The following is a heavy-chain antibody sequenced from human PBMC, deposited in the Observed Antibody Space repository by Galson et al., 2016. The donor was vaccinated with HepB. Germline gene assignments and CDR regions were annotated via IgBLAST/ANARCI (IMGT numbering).Heavy chain of an antibody. CDR1: GFTFTSYV. V-gene: IGHV3-23*01. J-gene: IGHJ6*02. D-gene: IGHD3-10*01. Sequence: SLRLSCAASGFTFTSYVLSWVRQAPGKGLQWVSSISGTGDSTFYADSVKGRFTNSRDKSKNTLYLQMISLRAEDTAVYYCAKSIRGDDYYPFYYYSMDVWGQGTTVTVSS. CDR2: ISGTGDST. CDR3: AKSIRGDDYYPFYYYSMDV.